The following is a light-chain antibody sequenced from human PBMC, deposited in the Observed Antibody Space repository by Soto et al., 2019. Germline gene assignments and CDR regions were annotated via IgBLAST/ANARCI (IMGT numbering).Light chain of an antibody. V-gene: IGLV2-8*01. CDR1: SSDVGGYDY. CDR2: EVS. CDR3: SSYAGSTWV. J-gene: IGLJ3*02. Sequence: QSALTQPPSASGSPGQSVTISCTGTSSDVGGYDYVSWYQQHPGNAPKVMIYEVSKRPSGVPDRFSGSKSGNTASLTVSGLQAEDEADYYSSSYAGSTWVFGGGTKLTVL.